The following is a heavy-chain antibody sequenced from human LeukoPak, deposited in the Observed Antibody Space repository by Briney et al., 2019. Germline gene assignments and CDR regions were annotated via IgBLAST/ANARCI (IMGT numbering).Heavy chain of an antibody. CDR2: IYTGGSP. CDR3: ARGAATGPTLGLDY. CDR1: GFAVTSNY. D-gene: IGHD6-13*01. J-gene: IGHJ4*02. Sequence: GGSLRLSCVASGFAVTSNYVTWVRQAPGKGLEWVSVIYTGGSPYYADSVKGRFAISRDISKNTVYLQMYSLRAEDTAVYYCARGAATGPTLGLDYWGQGTLVTVSS. V-gene: IGHV3-53*01.